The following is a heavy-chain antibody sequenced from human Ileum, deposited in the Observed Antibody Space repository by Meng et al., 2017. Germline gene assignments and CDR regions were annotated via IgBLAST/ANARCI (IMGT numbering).Heavy chain of an antibody. J-gene: IGHJ5*02. D-gene: IGHD3-10*01. CDR2: TYYNGSP. CDR1: GGSFSSDNYY. CDR3: AIGWGWTADH. V-gene: IGHV4-30-4*01. Sequence: QVQLQESGPGLVKPSQTLSLTCSVSGGSFSSDNYYWTWIRQTPGKGLEWIGLTYYNGSPFYNPSLRSRVTISVDTSKDQFSLKLTSVTAADTALYYCAIGWGWTADHWGQGILVTVSS.